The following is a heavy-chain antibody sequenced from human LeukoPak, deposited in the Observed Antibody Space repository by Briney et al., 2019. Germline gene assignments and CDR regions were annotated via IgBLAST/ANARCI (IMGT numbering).Heavy chain of an antibody. CDR1: GVTFSSYA. CDR2: IRGSGGGT. CDR3: AKAGIGVVGYFDY. D-gene: IGHD6-19*01. J-gene: IGHJ4*02. Sequence: GGSLRLSCAASGVTFSSYAMSWVRQPPGKGLEWVSAIRGSGGGTYYADSVKGRFTISRDNSKNTLYLQMNSLRDEDTALYYCAKAGIGVVGYFDYWGQGTLVTVSS. V-gene: IGHV3-23*01.